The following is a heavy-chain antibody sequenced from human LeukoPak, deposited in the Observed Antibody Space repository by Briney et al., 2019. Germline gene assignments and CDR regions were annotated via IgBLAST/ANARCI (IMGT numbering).Heavy chain of an antibody. J-gene: IGHJ4*02. CDR2: IYHSGST. Sequence: SQTLSFTCAVSGGSISSGGYSWSWIRQPPGKGLEWIGYIYHSGSTYYNPSLKSRVTISVDRSKNQFSLKLSSVTAADTAVYYCASYDSSGYYSSYWGQGTLVTVSS. V-gene: IGHV4-30-2*01. CDR3: ASYDSSGYYSSY. CDR1: GGSISSGGYS. D-gene: IGHD3-22*01.